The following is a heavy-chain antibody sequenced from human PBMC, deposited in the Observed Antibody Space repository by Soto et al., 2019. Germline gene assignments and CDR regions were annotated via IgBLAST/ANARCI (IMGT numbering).Heavy chain of an antibody. V-gene: IGHV4-30-4*01. J-gene: IGHJ4*02. Sequence: KAXGTLSLTCTVSGGSITSGDYYWSWIRQPPGKGLEWIAYIYYNGNIYSNPSLKSRLTMSRDTSKNQFSLKLDSVTATDTAVYYCAKENQHLVHDYWGQRTLVTVSS. D-gene: IGHD6-13*01. CDR1: GGSITSGDYY. CDR3: AKENQHLVHDY. CDR2: IYYNGNI.